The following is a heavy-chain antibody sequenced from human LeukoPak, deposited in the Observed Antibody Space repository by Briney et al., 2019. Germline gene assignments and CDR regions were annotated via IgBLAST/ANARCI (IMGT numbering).Heavy chain of an antibody. D-gene: IGHD1-7*01. V-gene: IGHV3-23*01. J-gene: IGHJ4*02. CDR3: AKFPGVNWNYARYYFDY. Sequence: GGSLRLSCAASGFTFSSYAMSWIRQAPGKGLEWVSAISGSGGSTYYADSVKGRFTISRDNSKNTLYLQMNSLRAEDTAVYYCAKFPGVNWNYARYYFDYWGQGTLVTVSS. CDR2: ISGSGGST. CDR1: GFTFSSYA.